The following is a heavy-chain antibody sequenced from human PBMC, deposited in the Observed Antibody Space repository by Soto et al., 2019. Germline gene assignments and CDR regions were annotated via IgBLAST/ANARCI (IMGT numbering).Heavy chain of an antibody. V-gene: IGHV1-69*08. J-gene: IGHJ4*02. CDR2: IIPILGIA. CDR3: ARDGYDFWSGTGNRFDY. CDR1: GGTFSSYT. Sequence: QVQLVQSGAEVKNPGSSVKVSCKASGGTFSSYTISWVRQAPGQGLEWMGRIIPILGIANYAQKFQGRVTITADKSTSTAYMELSSLRSEDTAVYYCARDGYDFWSGTGNRFDYWGQGTLVTVSS. D-gene: IGHD3-3*01.